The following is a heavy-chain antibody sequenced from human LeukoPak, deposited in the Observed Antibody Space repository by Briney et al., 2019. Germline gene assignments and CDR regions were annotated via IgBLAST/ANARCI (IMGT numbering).Heavy chain of an antibody. J-gene: IGHJ6*02. CDR1: GGSFSGYY. D-gene: IGHD6-13*01. CDR3: ARSVEGSTWDGMDV. CDR2: ISHSGST. V-gene: IGHV4-34*01. Sequence: SETLSLTCAVYGGSFSGYYWSWVRQPPGKGLEWIGEISHSGSTNCNPSLKSRATISVDTSKNQFSLKLKSVTAADTAVYYCARSVEGSTWDGMDVWGQGTTVTVSS.